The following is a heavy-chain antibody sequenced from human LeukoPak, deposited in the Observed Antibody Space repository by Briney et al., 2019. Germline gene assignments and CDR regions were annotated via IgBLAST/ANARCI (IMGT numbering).Heavy chain of an antibody. V-gene: IGHV4-38-2*02. J-gene: IGHJ4*02. CDR3: ARDSSTVTPPPFDY. CDR2: IYHSGNT. CDR1: DYSISSGYS. Sequence: SETLSLTCTVSDYSISSGYSWGWIRQPPGKGLEWIGSIYHSGNTYYNPSLKSRVTISLDTSKNQFSLKLSSVTAADTAVYYCARDSSTVTPPPFDYWGQGTLVTVSS. D-gene: IGHD4-17*01.